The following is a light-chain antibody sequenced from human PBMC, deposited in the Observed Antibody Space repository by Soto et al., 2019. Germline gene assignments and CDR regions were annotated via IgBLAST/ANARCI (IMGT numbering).Light chain of an antibody. Sequence: DIQMTQSPSTLSASVGDRVTITGRASQSVDTWLAWYQQKPGKAPNVLIYKASTLKSGVPSRFSGSGSGTEFTLTISSLQPDDFATYYCQHYNSYSEAFGQGTKVDIK. V-gene: IGKV1-5*03. CDR3: QHYNSYSEA. CDR2: KAS. J-gene: IGKJ1*01. CDR1: QSVDTW.